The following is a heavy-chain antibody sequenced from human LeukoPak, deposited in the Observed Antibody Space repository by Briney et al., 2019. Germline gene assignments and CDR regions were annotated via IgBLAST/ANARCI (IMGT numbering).Heavy chain of an antibody. V-gene: IGHV3-21*01. J-gene: IGHJ6*02. CDR1: GFTFSSYS. Sequence: GGPLRLSCAASGFTFSSYSMNWVRQAPGKGLEWVSSISSSSSYIYYADSVKGRFTISRDNAKNSLYLQMNSLRAEDTAVYYCARESVAIFGVVIMYYGMDVWGQGTTVTVSS. D-gene: IGHD3-3*01. CDR3: ARESVAIFGVVIMYYGMDV. CDR2: ISSSSSYI.